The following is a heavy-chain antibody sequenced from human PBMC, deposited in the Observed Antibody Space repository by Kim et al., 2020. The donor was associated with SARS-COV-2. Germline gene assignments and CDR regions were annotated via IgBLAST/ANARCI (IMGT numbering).Heavy chain of an antibody. J-gene: IGHJ5*02. CDR3: ASELDTAMVKNWFDP. V-gene: IGHV3-7*01. D-gene: IGHD5-18*01. CDR2: IKQDGSEK. Sequence: GGSLRLSCAASGFTFSSYWMSWVRQAPGKGLEWVANIKQDGSEKYYVDSVKGRFTISRDNAKNSLYLQMNSLRAEDTAVYYCASELDTAMVKNWFDPWGQGTLVTVSS. CDR1: GFTFSSYW.